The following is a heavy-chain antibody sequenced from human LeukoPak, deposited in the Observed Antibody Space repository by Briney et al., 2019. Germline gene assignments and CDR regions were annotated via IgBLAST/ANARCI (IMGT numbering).Heavy chain of an antibody. D-gene: IGHD6-19*01. J-gene: IGHJ6*01. CDR3: ARDIYSSGWYRRYYYYYYGMDV. CDR2: IWYDGSNK. CDR1: GFTFSSYG. V-gene: IGHV3-33*01. Sequence: GGALRLSCAASGFTFSSYGMHWVRQAAGRGLEGVAVIWYDGSNKYYADSVKGRFTISRDNYKNTLYLQTNSLRADDTAVYYCARDIYSSGWYRRYYYYYYGMDVWGQGTTVTDSS.